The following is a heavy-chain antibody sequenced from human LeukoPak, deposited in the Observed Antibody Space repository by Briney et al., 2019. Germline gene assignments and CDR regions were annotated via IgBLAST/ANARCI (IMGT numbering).Heavy chain of an antibody. Sequence: SETLSLTCTVSGGSISGYYWSWIRQPPGKGLDWIGYIYYRGSTNYNPSLKSRVTMSVDTSKNQFSLKLSSVTAADTAVHYCARGLGLVAAGIYWGQGTLVTVSS. CDR3: ARGLGLVAAGIY. V-gene: IGHV4-59*08. D-gene: IGHD6-13*01. CDR2: IYYRGST. CDR1: GGSISGYY. J-gene: IGHJ4*02.